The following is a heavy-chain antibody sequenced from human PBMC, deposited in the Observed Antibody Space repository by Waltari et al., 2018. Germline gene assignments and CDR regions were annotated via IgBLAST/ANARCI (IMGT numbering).Heavy chain of an antibody. CDR1: GFTFSSYS. V-gene: IGHV3-21*01. J-gene: IGHJ4*02. CDR3: ARDLRSIHSSSAGY. Sequence: EVQLVESGGGLVKPGGSLRLSCAASGFTFSSYSMNWVRQAPGKGLDWVSASSSSSSYIYYADSVKGRFTISRDNAKNSLYLQMNSLRAEDTAVYYCARDLRSIHSSSAGYWGQGTLVTVSS. CDR2: SSSSSSYI. D-gene: IGHD6-6*01.